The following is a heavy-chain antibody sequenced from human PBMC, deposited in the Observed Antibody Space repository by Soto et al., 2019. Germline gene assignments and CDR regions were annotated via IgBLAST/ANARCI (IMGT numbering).Heavy chain of an antibody. J-gene: IGHJ4*02. D-gene: IGHD6-19*01. Sequence: EVQLLESGGGVVQPGGSLRLSCAASGFTFSSYAMSWVRQAPGKGLEWVSAISGSGGSTYYADSVKGRFTISRDNSKNTLYLQMNSLRAEDTAVYYCAKRVGYSSGWYDYWGQGTLVTVSS. CDR2: ISGSGGST. V-gene: IGHV3-23*01. CDR1: GFTFSSYA. CDR3: AKRVGYSSGWYDY.